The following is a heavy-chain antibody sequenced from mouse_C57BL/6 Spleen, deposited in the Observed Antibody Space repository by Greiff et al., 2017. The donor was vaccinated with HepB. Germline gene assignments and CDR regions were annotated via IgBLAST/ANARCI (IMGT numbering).Heavy chain of an antibody. CDR2: IDPSDSYT. CDR3: ARSDYYGFFDY. J-gene: IGHJ2*01. Sequence: QVQLQQPGAELVRPGTSVKLSCKASGYTFTSYWMHWVKQRPGQGLEWIGVIDPSDSYTNYNQKFKGKATLTVDTSSSTAYMQLSSLTSEDSAVYYCARSDYYGFFDYWGQGTTLTVSS. CDR1: GYTFTSYW. V-gene: IGHV1-59*01. D-gene: IGHD1-1*01.